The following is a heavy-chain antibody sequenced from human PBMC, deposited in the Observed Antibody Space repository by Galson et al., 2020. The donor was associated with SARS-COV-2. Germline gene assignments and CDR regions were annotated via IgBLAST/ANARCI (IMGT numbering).Heavy chain of an antibody. CDR3: ARQFGYKSPEDSDAFDI. Sequence: GESLKISCKGSGYSFTSYWIGWVRQMPGKGLEWMGIIYPGDSDTRYSPSFQGQVTISADKSISTAYLQWSSLKASDTAMYYCARQFGYKSPEDSDAFDIWGQGTMVTVSS. V-gene: IGHV5-51*01. CDR2: IYPGDSDT. D-gene: IGHD1-20*01. J-gene: IGHJ3*02. CDR1: GYSFTSYW.